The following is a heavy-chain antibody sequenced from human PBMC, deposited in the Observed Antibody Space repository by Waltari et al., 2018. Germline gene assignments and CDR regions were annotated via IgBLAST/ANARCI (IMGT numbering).Heavy chain of an antibody. CDR2: ISSSSSTI. Sequence: EVQLVESGGGLVQPGGSLRLSCAASGFTFSSYSMNWVRQAPGKGLEWGSYISSSSSTIYYAVSVKGRFTISRDNAKNSLYLQMNSLRAEDTAVYYCARRLIAAAADDYWGQGTLVTVSS. J-gene: IGHJ4*02. V-gene: IGHV3-48*01. D-gene: IGHD6-13*01. CDR3: ARRLIAAAADDY. CDR1: GFTFSSYS.